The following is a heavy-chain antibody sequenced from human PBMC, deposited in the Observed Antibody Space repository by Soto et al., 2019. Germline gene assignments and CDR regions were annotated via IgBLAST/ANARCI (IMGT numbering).Heavy chain of an antibody. J-gene: IGHJ4*02. CDR3: ARSKGLQLCFIFFDY. CDR1: GGTFSSYA. CDR2: IIPIFRTA. D-gene: IGHD5-18*01. Sequence: AVKVSCKASGGTFSSYAISWVRQAPGKGLEWMGGIIPIFRTANYAQKFQGSLTLTADDSTSTAYMELSILRSEDTAVYYCARSKGLQLCFIFFDYWGQGTLVTVSS. V-gene: IGHV1-69*01.